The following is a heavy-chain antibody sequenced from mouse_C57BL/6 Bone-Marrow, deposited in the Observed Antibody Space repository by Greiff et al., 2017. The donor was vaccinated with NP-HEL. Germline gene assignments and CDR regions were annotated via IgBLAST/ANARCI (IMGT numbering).Heavy chain of an antibody. Sequence: DVMLVESGGGLVQPGGSLKLSCAASGFTFSDYYMYWVRQTPEKRLEWVAYISNGGGSTYYPDTVKGRFTISRDNAKNTLYLQMSRLKSEDTAMYYCASLYYGSSYGYFDVWGTGTTVTVSS. J-gene: IGHJ1*03. D-gene: IGHD1-1*01. CDR1: GFTFSDYY. CDR2: ISNGGGST. CDR3: ASLYYGSSYGYFDV. V-gene: IGHV5-12*01.